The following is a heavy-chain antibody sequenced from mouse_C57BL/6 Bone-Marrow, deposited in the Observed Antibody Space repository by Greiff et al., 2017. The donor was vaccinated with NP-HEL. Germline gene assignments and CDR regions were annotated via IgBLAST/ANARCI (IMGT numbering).Heavy chain of an antibody. D-gene: IGHD1-1*01. V-gene: IGHV5-2*03. J-gene: IGHJ1*03. Sequence: EVKLMESGGGLVQPGESLKLSCESSEYEFPSHDMYWVRQTPEKRLELVAAINSDGGSTYYPDTMERRFIISRDNTKKTLYLQMSSLRSEDTTMYYCARQNYYYGRYVEVWGTGTMVTVSS. CDR1: EYEFPSHD. CDR2: INSDGGST. CDR3: ARQNYYYGRYVEV.